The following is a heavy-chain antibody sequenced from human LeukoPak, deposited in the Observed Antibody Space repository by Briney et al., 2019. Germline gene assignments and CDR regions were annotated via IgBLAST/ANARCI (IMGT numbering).Heavy chain of an antibody. V-gene: IGHV4-30-2*06. J-gene: IGHJ5*02. CDR2: IYHGGST. CDR3: ARINYYGSGLDL. Sequence: SQTLSLTCTVSGASITTGAYYWTYIRQSPGKDLEWIGYIYHGGSTYYNPSLKSRVTISIDRPKNQFSLRLTSVTAADTAVYYCARINYYGSGLDLWGQGALVTVSS. CDR1: GASITTGAYY. D-gene: IGHD3-10*01.